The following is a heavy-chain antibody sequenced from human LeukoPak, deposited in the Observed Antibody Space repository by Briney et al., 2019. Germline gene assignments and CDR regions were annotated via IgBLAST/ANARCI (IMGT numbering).Heavy chain of an antibody. CDR1: GGSYTGYY. CDR3: ARGPTISETGYFDY. D-gene: IGHD1-1*01. Sequence: SETLSLIYAVYGGSYTGYYGSWIRQPPRKGRQWIAEVNHRGDTNYNPSVKGRVTISVDTSKNQFSLKVTSLTAADTAVYYCARGPTISETGYFDYWGQGTLVTVSS. J-gene: IGHJ4*03. V-gene: IGHV4-34*01. CDR2: VNHRGDT.